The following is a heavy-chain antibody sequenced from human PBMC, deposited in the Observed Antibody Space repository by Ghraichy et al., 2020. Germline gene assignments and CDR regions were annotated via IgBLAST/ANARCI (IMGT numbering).Heavy chain of an antibody. Sequence: SCAASGFTFSSYAMSWVRQAPGKGLEWVSAISGSGGSTYYADSVKGRFTISRDNSKNTLYLQMNSLRAEDTAVYYCAKYWNDVRWFDPWGQGTLVTVSS. CDR3: AKYWNDVRWFDP. CDR1: GFTFSSYA. CDR2: ISGSGGST. D-gene: IGHD1-1*01. J-gene: IGHJ5*02. V-gene: IGHV3-23*01.